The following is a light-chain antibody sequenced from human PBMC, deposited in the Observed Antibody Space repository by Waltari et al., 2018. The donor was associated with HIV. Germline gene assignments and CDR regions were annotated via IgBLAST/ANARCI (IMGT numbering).Light chain of an antibody. V-gene: IGKV4-1*01. J-gene: IGKJ3*01. Sequence: DIVMTQSPDSLAVSLGERATFNCKYTQNLLYNSNNKNYLAWYQQKPGQPPKLLISWASTRESGVPDRFSRSGSGTDFTLSIRSLQADDVAVYYCQQYHSTPFTFGPVTIVHI. CDR2: WAS. CDR3: QQYHSTPFT. CDR1: QNLLYNSNNKNY.